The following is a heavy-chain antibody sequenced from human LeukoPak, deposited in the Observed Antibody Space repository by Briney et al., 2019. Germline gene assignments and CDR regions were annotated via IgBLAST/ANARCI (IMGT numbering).Heavy chain of an antibody. V-gene: IGHV1-2*02. CDR1: GYTFTGYY. Sequence: GASVQVSCKASGYTFTGYYMHWVRQAPGQGLEWMGWINHNSGGTNYAQKFQGRVTMIRDTSISTAYMELSRLRSDDTAVYYCARVYDFWSGYSLPLDVWGKGTTVTVSS. CDR3: ARVYDFWSGYSLPLDV. J-gene: IGHJ6*04. CDR2: INHNSGGT. D-gene: IGHD3-3*01.